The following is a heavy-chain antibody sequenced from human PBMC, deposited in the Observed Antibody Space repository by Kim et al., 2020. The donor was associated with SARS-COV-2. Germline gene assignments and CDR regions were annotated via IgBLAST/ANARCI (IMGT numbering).Heavy chain of an antibody. CDR1: GFTFSSYG. D-gene: IGHD5-12*01. V-gene: IGHV3-33*05. CDR3: ARDGHSGYDWAGGFDY. CDR2: ISYDGSNK. J-gene: IGHJ4*02. Sequence: GGSLRLSCAASGFTFSSYGMHWVRQAPGKGLEWVAVISYDGSNKYYADSVKGRFTISRDNSKNTLYLQMNSLRAEDTAVYYCARDGHSGYDWAGGFDYWGQGTLVTVSS.